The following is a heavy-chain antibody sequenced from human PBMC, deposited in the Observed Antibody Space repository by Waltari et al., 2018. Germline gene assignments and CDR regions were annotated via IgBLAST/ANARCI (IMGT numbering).Heavy chain of an antibody. D-gene: IGHD4-4*01. V-gene: IGHV4-30-4*08. CDR2: IYYSGST. CDR1: GGAISSGDYY. J-gene: IGHJ3*02. Sequence: QVQLQESGTGLVQPSATLSPTCTVSGGAISSGDYYWSWIRQPPGKGLELIWYIYYSGSTYYHPSLKIRVTISVDTSKNQFSLKLSSVTAADTAVYYCARAGSNYLSAFAIWGQGTMVTVSS. CDR3: ARAGSNYLSAFAI.